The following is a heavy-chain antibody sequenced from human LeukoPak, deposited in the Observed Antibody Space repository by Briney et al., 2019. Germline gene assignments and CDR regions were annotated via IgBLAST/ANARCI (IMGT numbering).Heavy chain of an antibody. D-gene: IGHD2-2*01. CDR2: VYHSGNT. Sequence: SETLSLTCLVSGDSINSTGSHGYHWSWIRQSPEKGLEWIGYVYHSGNTHSNPSLTSRLSVSLDLSKNQFTLNLASVTAADSAVYYCAKGIIPPDRGGPGGFDPWGRGILVTVSS. CDR1: GDSINSTGSHGYH. J-gene: IGHJ5*02. CDR3: AKGIIPPDRGGPGGFDP. V-gene: IGHV4-31*03.